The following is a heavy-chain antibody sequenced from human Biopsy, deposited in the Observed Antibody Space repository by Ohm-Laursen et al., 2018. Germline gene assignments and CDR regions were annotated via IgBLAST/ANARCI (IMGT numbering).Heavy chain of an antibody. D-gene: IGHD3-9*01. J-gene: IGHJ4*02. Sequence: GASVKVSCKASGGTFQKYGVTWVRQAPGQGLEWMGWINPKSGGTHYLEKFRGRVTMTRDTSISTAYMEVSSLRSDDTAVYYCAIDGNDFLTDYLKIDQWGQGTLVTVSS. CDR2: INPKSGGT. CDR3: AIDGNDFLTDYLKIDQ. CDR1: GGTFQKYG. V-gene: IGHV1-2*02.